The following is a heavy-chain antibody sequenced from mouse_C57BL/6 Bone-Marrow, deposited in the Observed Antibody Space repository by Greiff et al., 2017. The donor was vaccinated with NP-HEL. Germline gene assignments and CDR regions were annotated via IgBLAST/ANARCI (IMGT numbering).Heavy chain of an antibody. Sequence: EVKLQESGGGLVKPGGSLKLSCAASGFTFSDYGMHWVRQAPEKGLEWVAYISSGSSTIYYADTVKGRFTISRDNAKNTLFLQMTSLRSEDTAMYYCARRNGYYVGAMDYWGQGTSVTVSS. CDR3: ARRNGYYVGAMDY. V-gene: IGHV5-17*01. J-gene: IGHJ4*01. CDR1: GFTFSDYG. CDR2: ISSGSSTI. D-gene: IGHD2-3*01.